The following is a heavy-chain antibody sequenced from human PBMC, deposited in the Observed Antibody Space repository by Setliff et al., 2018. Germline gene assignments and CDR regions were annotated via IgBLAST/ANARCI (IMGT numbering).Heavy chain of an antibody. Sequence: ASVKVSCKVSGNSFTGHFLHWVRQAPGRGLEWMGWINPDSGDTHSPQNFQGRVRMTRDTSMSTVYMELTRLTSDDTAVYYCTRSSSYGMRYWFDSWGQGPLVTVSA. CDR2: INPDSGDT. D-gene: IGHD3-16*02. CDR1: GNSFTGHF. J-gene: IGHJ5*01. CDR3: TRSSSYGMRYWFDS. V-gene: IGHV1-2*02.